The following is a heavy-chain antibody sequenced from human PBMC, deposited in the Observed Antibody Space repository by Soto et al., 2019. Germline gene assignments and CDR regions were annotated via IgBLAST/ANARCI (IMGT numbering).Heavy chain of an antibody. V-gene: IGHV3-66*01. CDR1: GGSISSYY. J-gene: IGHJ4*02. CDR2: IYSGGST. CDR3: AREYSGSYWN. Sequence: PSETLSLTCTVSGGSISSYYWSWVRQAPGKGLEWVSVIYSGGSTYYADSVKGRFTISRDNSKNTLYLQMNSLRAEDTAVYYCAREYSGSYWNWGQGTLVTVSS. D-gene: IGHD1-26*01.